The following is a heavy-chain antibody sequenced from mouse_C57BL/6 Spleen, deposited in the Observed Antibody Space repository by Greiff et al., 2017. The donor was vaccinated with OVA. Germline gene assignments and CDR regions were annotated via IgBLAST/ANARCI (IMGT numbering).Heavy chain of an antibody. V-gene: IGHV1-80*01. CDR3: ARGYYYGSSYKGYAMDY. Sequence: QVQLKQSGAELVKPGASVKISCKASGYAFSSYWMNWVKQRPGKGLEWIGQIYPGDGDTNYNGKFTGKATLTADKSSSTAYMQLSSLTSEDSAVYFCARGYYYGSSYKGYAMDYWGQGTSVTVSS. D-gene: IGHD1-1*01. CDR2: IYPGDGDT. CDR1: GYAFSSYW. J-gene: IGHJ4*01.